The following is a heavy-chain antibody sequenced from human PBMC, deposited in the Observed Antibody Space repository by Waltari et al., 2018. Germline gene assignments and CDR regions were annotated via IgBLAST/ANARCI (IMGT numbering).Heavy chain of an antibody. CDR3: ARAVAGETFDY. V-gene: IGHV4-59*01. J-gene: IGHJ4*02. Sequence: QVQLQESGPGLVKPSETLSLTCTVSGGSSSSYYWSWIRQPPGKGLEWIGYIYYSGSTNYNPSLKSRVTISVDTSKNQFSLKLSSVTAADTAVYYCARAVAGETFDYWGQGTLVTVSS. CDR1: GGSSSSYY. D-gene: IGHD6-19*01. CDR2: IYYSGST.